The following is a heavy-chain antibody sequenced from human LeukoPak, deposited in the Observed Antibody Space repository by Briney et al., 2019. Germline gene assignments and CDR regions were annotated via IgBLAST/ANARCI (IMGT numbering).Heavy chain of an antibody. CDR2: INHSGST. CDR1: GGSFSGYY. CDR3: ARELSQRIADDAFDI. V-gene: IGHV4-34*01. D-gene: IGHD6-13*01. J-gene: IGHJ3*02. Sequence: SETLSLTCAVYGGSFSGYYWSWIRQPPGKGLEWIGEINHSGSTNYNPSLKSRVTISVDTSKNQFSLKLSSVTAADTAVYYCARELSQRIADDAFDIWGQGTMVTVSS.